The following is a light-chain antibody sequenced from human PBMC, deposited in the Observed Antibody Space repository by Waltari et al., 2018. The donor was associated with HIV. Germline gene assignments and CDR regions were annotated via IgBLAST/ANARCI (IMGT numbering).Light chain of an antibody. J-gene: IGLJ1*01. CDR2: QDS. V-gene: IGLV3-1*01. Sequence: SYELTQPPSVSVSPGQTASITCSGDKLGDKYACWYQQKPGQSPVLVIYQDSERPSGIPERFSGSNSGNTATLTISGTQAMDEADYYCQAWDSSTYYVFGTGTKVTVL. CDR1: KLGDKY. CDR3: QAWDSSTYYV.